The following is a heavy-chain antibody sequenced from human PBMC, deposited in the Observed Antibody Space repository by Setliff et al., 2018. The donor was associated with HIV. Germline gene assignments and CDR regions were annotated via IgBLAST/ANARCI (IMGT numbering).Heavy chain of an antibody. CDR2: IKYDGSGK. CDR1: GFTFSSYW. V-gene: IGHV3-7*01. J-gene: IGHJ4*02. CDR3: ARDVSWRVRTYIDY. Sequence: GSLRLSCAASGFTFSSYWMSWVRQAPGKGLEWVANIKYDGSGKYYVGSVKGRFTISRDNAKNSLYLQMNSLRAEDTAVYYCARDVSWRVRTYIDYWGQGALVTVSS. D-gene: IGHD3-3*01.